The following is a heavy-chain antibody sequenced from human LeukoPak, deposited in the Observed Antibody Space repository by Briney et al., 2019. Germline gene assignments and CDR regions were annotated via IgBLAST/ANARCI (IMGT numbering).Heavy chain of an antibody. V-gene: IGHV4-34*01. CDR3: ARDVRYFDWLSPGGDY. CDR1: GGSFSGYY. J-gene: IGHJ4*02. Sequence: SETLSLTCAVYGGSFSGYYWSWIRQPPGKGLEWIGEINHSGSTNYNPSLKSRVTISVDTSKNQFSLKLSSVTAADTAVYYCARDVRYFDWLSPGGDYWGQGTLVTVSS. CDR2: INHSGST. D-gene: IGHD3-9*01.